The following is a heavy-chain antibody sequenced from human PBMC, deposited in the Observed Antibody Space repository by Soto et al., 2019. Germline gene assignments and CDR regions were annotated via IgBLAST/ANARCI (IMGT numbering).Heavy chain of an antibody. CDR3: ARDTTVVVPAAITDYYYYGMDV. Sequence: HPGGSLRLSCAASGFTFSSYWMSWVRQAPGKGLEWVANIKQDGSEKYYVDSVKGRFTISRDNAKNSLYLQMNSLRAEDTAVYYCARDTTVVVPAAITDYYYYGMDVWGQGTTVTVSS. D-gene: IGHD2-2*02. V-gene: IGHV3-7*01. J-gene: IGHJ6*02. CDR1: GFTFSSYW. CDR2: IKQDGSEK.